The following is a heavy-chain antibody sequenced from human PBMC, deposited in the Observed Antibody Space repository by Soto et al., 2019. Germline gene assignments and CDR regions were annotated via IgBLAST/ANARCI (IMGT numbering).Heavy chain of an antibody. CDR2: MNPNSGNT. CDR1: GYTFTSYD. Sequence: GASVKVSCTASGYTFTSYDINWVRQATGQGLEWMGWMNPNSGNTGYAQKFQGRVTITADKSTSTAYMELSSLRSEDTAVYYCARVYHWDIVVVPATMDAFDIWGQGTMVTVSS. D-gene: IGHD2-2*01. J-gene: IGHJ3*02. V-gene: IGHV1-8*01. CDR3: ARVYHWDIVVVPATMDAFDI.